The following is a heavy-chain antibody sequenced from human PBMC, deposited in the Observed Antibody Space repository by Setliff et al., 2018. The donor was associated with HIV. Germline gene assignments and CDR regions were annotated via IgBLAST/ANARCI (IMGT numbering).Heavy chain of an antibody. Sequence: GGSLRLSCAASGFTVSSKYMNWVRQAPGKGLEWVSVIYSGGSTYYAGSVRGRFTISRDKSKNTLYLQMNRLRAEDTAVYYCARDSSDYYSGAFDIWGQGTMVTVSS. V-gene: IGHV3-66*01. D-gene: IGHD4-17*01. J-gene: IGHJ3*02. CDR1: GFTVSSKY. CDR2: IYSGGST. CDR3: ARDSSDYYSGAFDI.